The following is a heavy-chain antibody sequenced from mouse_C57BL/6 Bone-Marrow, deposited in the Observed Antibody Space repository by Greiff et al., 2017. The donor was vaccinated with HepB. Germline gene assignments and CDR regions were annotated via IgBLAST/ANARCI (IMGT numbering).Heavy chain of an antibody. D-gene: IGHD1-1*01. CDR3: TTGDYYGSRYFDY. Sequence: VQLQQSGAELVRPGASVKLSCTASGFNIKDDYMHWVKQRPEQGLEWIGWIDPENGDTEYASKFQGKATITADTSSNTAYLQLSSLTSEDTAVYYCTTGDYYGSRYFDYWGQGTTLTVSS. V-gene: IGHV14-4*01. J-gene: IGHJ2*01. CDR2: IDPENGDT. CDR1: GFNIKDDY.